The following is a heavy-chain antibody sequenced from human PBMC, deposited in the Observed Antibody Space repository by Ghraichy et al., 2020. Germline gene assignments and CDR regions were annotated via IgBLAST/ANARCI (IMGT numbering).Heavy chain of an antibody. CDR3: ARDPHSGYSYGCDAFDI. V-gene: IGHV3-48*02. Sequence: GESLNISCAASGFTFSSYSMNWVRQAPGKGLEWVSYISSSSSTIYYADSVKGRFTISRDNAKNSLYLQMNSLRDEDTVVYYCARDPHSGYSYGCDAFDIWGQGTMVTVSS. D-gene: IGHD5-18*01. CDR2: ISSSSSTI. J-gene: IGHJ3*02. CDR1: GFTFSSYS.